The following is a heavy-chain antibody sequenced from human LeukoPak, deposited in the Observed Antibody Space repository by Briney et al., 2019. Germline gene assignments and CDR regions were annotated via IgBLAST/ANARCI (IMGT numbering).Heavy chain of an antibody. Sequence: GASVKVSCKASGYTFTSYAMHWVRQAPGQRLEWMGWINAGNGNTKYSQKFQGRVTITRDTSASTAYMELSSLRSEDTAVYYCATITSDYTPSDAFDIWGQGTMVTVPS. CDR3: ATITSDYTPSDAFDI. V-gene: IGHV1-3*01. CDR2: INAGNGNT. CDR1: GYTFTSYA. D-gene: IGHD2-2*02. J-gene: IGHJ3*02.